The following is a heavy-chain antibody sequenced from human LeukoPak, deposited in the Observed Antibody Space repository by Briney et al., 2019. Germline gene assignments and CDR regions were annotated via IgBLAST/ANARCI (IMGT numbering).Heavy chain of an antibody. CDR3: ATAVDAPAGPD. CDR2: IKEDGSAK. D-gene: IGHD6-13*01. V-gene: IGHV3-7*01. Sequence: GGSLRLSCEASGLSIGNSWMAWVRQAPGKGLEWVANIKEDGSAKFYVESVKGRFTISRDNAKNSLSLQMNSLRVEDTAVYYCATAVDAPAGPDWGQGTLVTVSS. CDR1: GLSIGNSW. J-gene: IGHJ4*02.